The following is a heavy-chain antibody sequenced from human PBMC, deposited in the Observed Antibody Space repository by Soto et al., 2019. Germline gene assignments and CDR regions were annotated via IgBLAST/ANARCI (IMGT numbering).Heavy chain of an antibody. Sequence: ASVKVSCKASGYTFTGYYMHWVRQAPGQGLEWMGWINPNSGGTNYAQKFQGWVTMTRDTSISTAYMELSRLRSDDTAVYYCARDATYYYGSGSSTFYYYYMDVWGKGTTVNVSS. CDR1: GYTFTGYY. CDR2: INPNSGGT. D-gene: IGHD3-10*01. J-gene: IGHJ6*03. CDR3: ARDATYYYGSGSSTFYYYYMDV. V-gene: IGHV1-2*04.